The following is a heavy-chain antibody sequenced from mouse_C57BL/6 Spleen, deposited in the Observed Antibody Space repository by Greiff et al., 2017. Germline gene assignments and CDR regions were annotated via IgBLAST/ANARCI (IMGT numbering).Heavy chain of an antibody. V-gene: IGHV1-18*01. CDR3: ARSHYYGSSLYYFDY. Sequence: VQLKESGPELVKPGASVKIPCKASGYTFTDYNMDWVKQSHGKSLEWIGDINPNNGGTIYNQKFKGKATLTVDKSSSTAYMELRSLTSEDTAVYYCARSHYYGSSLYYFDYWGQGTTLTVSS. CDR2: INPNNGGT. J-gene: IGHJ2*01. CDR1: GYTFTDYN. D-gene: IGHD1-1*01.